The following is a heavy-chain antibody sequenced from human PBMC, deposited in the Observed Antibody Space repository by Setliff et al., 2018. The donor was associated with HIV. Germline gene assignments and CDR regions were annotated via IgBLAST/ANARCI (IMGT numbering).Heavy chain of an antibody. J-gene: IGHJ6*02. CDR3: ARDSYDSSGYYYLRLGGEYYYGMDV. D-gene: IGHD3-22*01. V-gene: IGHV3-30*04. Sequence: GGSLRLSCAASGFTFTTYAMHWVRQAPGKGLEWVAVISYDGSNKYYADSVKGRFTISRDNSKNTLYLQMNSLRAEDTAAYYCARDSYDSSGYYYLRLGGEYYYGMDVWGQGTTVTVSS. CDR1: GFTFTTYA. CDR2: ISYDGSNK.